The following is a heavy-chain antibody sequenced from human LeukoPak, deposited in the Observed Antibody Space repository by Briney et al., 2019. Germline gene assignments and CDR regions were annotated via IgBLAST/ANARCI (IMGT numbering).Heavy chain of an antibody. V-gene: IGHV3-33*01. CDR3: ARGDTVVTYFDY. CDR1: GFTFSSYG. D-gene: IGHD4-23*01. CDR2: IWYDGSNK. J-gene: IGHJ4*02. Sequence: GGSLRLSCAASGFTFSSYGMHWVRQAPGKGLEWVAVIWYDGSNKYYADSVKGRFTISRDNSKNTLYLQMNSLRAEDTAVYSCARGDTVVTYFDYWGQGTLVTVSS.